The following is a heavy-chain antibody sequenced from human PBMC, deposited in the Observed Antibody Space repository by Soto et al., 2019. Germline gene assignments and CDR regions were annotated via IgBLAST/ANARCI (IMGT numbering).Heavy chain of an antibody. V-gene: IGHV4-61*08. J-gene: IGHJ4*02. CDR1: GDSVSGGGSY. D-gene: IGHD3-22*01. Sequence: QVQLQESGPGLVKPSETLSLICTVSGDSVSGGGSYWTWILQPPGKGLGWIGSISFTGDTTYNPSLKSRVNIAVQTSKNQFSLELTSATAADAALYFCSRGGHYYRSVIWGPGTLVTVSS. CDR2: ISFTGDT. CDR3: SRGGHYYRSVI.